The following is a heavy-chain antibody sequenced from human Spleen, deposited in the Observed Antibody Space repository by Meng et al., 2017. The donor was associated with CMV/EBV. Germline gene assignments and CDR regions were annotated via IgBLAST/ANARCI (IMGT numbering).Heavy chain of an antibody. CDR1: GDSSTSGPYS. J-gene: IGHJ4*02. D-gene: IGHD5-24*01. Sequence: GDSSTSGPYSWSWIRQPPGKGLEWLGYIYHTGTTYDNPSLKSRVTISVDRFKNQFSLKLNSVTAADTAVYYCARARRDGYHHYYFDYWGQGTLVTVSS. CDR2: IYHTGTT. CDR3: ARARRDGYHHYYFDY. V-gene: IGHV4-30-2*01.